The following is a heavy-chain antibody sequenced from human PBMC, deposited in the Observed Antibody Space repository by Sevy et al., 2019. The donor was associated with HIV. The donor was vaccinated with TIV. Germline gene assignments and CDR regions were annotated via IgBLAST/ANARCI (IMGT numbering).Heavy chain of an antibody. J-gene: IGHJ4*02. D-gene: IGHD2-2*01. CDR1: GGTFSSYA. Sequence: ASVKVSCKASGGTFSSYAISWVRQAPGQGLEWMGGIIPIFGTANYAQKFQGRVTITADESTSTAYMELSSLRSEDTAEYYCAREGGRLGYCSSTSCYVFDYWGQGTLVTVSS. CDR3: AREGGRLGYCSSTSCYVFDY. V-gene: IGHV1-69*13. CDR2: IIPIFGTA.